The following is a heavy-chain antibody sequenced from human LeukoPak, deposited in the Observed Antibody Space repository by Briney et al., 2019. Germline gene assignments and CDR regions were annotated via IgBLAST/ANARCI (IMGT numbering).Heavy chain of an antibody. Sequence: GGSLRLSCAASGFTFSDYYMSWIRQAPGKGLEWVSYISSSGSTIYYADSVKGRFTISRDNAKNSLYLQMNSLRAEDTAVYYCASVPQRYYFDYWGQGTLVTVSS. J-gene: IGHJ4*02. CDR3: ASVPQRYYFDY. V-gene: IGHV3-11*04. CDR2: ISSSGSTI. CDR1: GFTFSDYY.